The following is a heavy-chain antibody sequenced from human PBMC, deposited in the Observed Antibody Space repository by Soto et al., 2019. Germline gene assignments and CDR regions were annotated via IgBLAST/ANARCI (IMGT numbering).Heavy chain of an antibody. Sequence: QVQLVQSGAEVKKPGSSVKVSCKASGGTFSSYTISWVRQAPGQGLEWMGRIIPILGIANYAQKFQGRVKITADKSTSTAYMERRNRRSEDTAVYYCAIDKGDIVVVVAATVNAFDIWGQGTMVTVSS. V-gene: IGHV1-69*08. CDR3: AIDKGDIVVVVAATVNAFDI. D-gene: IGHD2-15*01. J-gene: IGHJ3*02. CDR1: GGTFSSYT. CDR2: IIPILGIA.